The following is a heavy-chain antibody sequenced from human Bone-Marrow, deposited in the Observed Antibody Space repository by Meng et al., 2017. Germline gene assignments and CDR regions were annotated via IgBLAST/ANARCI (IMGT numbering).Heavy chain of an antibody. CDR2: VYHRGDT. CDR3: GRDQGRELINH. Sequence: QVQLLESGRGLVQPSGTLSLTCTVSGDSISSDIWWSWVRQPPGKGLEWIGEVYHRGDTNYNPSLKSRVVISVDKSKNQFSLNLSSVTAADTAVYYCGRDQGRELINHWGQGTLVTVSS. CDR1: GDSISSDIW. D-gene: IGHD1-7*01. J-gene: IGHJ4*02. V-gene: IGHV4-4*02.